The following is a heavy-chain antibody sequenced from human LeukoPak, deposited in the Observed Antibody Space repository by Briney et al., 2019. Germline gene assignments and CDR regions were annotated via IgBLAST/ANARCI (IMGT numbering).Heavy chain of an antibody. D-gene: IGHD3-22*01. CDR1: GFTFSSYA. J-gene: IGHJ4*02. Sequence: PGGSLRLSCAASGFTFSSYAMHWVRQAPGKGLEWVAVISYDGSNKYYTDSVKGRFTISRDNSKNTLYLQMNSLRAEDTAVYYCARESYYYDSSGDFDYWGQGTLVTVSS. V-gene: IGHV3-30-3*01. CDR2: ISYDGSNK. CDR3: ARESYYYDSSGDFDY.